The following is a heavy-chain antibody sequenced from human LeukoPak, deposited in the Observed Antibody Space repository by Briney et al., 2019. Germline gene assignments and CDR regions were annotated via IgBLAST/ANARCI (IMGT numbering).Heavy chain of an antibody. J-gene: IGHJ5*02. CDR2: IYQSETT. CDR1: GYSISSGYY. Sequence: SEALSLTCSVSGYSISSGYYWAWIRQPPGKGLEWIGTIYQSETTYYNPSLKSRVAISLDTSKNQFSLRMNSLTAADTAIYYCARESVAVKWFDPWGQGTLVTVS. CDR3: ARESVAVKWFDP. D-gene: IGHD6-19*01. V-gene: IGHV4-38-2*02.